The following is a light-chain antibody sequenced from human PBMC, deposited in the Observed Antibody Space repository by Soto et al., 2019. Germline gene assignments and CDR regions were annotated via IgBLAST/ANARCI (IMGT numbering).Light chain of an antibody. CDR1: QDISNY. Sequence: DIQMTQSPSSLSASVGDIVTITCQASQDISNYLNWYQQKPGKAPKLLIYDASNLETGVPSRFSGIGSGTDFTLHISSLQPEDIATYYCQQYDNPALTFGGGTKVEIK. CDR3: QQYDNPALT. CDR2: DAS. J-gene: IGKJ4*01. V-gene: IGKV1-33*01.